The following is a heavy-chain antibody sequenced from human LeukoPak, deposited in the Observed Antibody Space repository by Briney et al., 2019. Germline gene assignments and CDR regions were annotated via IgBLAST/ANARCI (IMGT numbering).Heavy chain of an antibody. CDR1: GGSISSYY. J-gene: IGHJ4*02. D-gene: IGHD2/OR15-2a*01. CDR3: ARLRPPTSDCNSGTCYFDY. V-gene: IGHV4-4*07. CDR2: IYTSGST. Sequence: SETLSLTCTVSGGSISSYYWSWIRQPAGKGLEWIGRIYTSGSTTYTPSLKSRVTMSVDTSKNQFSLKLNSVTAADTAVYYCARLRPPTSDCNSGTCYFDYWGQGTLVTVSS.